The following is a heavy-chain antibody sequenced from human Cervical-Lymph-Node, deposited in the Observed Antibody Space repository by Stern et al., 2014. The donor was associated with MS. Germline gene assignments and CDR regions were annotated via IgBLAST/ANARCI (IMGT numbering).Heavy chain of an antibody. V-gene: IGHV3-21*01. CDR2: IINNSTHT. J-gene: IGHJ4*02. CDR3: ARARVGDYARSPHLDS. D-gene: IGHD4-17*01. Sequence: EDQLVESGGGLVKPGESLRLSCDASGFTFSHYSINWVRQAPGQGLEWISSIINNSTHTYYEDSVEGRFTISRDSAKDSVSLHMVSLRAEDTAVYYCARARVGDYARSPHLDSWGQGTLVTVSS. CDR1: GFTFSHYS.